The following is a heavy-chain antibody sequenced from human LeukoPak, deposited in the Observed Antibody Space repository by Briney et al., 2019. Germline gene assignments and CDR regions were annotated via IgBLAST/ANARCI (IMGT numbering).Heavy chain of an antibody. CDR3: ARSEFEAFDM. CDR1: GFTFSSYS. D-gene: IGHD3-10*01. Sequence: GGSLRLSCAASGFTFSSYSMNWVRQAPGKGLEWVSSISSGGTYIYYADSVRGRFTISRDNAKDSLYLQMNSLRAEDTAVYYCARSEFEAFDMWGQGTMVTVSS. CDR2: ISSGGTYI. V-gene: IGHV3-21*01. J-gene: IGHJ3*02.